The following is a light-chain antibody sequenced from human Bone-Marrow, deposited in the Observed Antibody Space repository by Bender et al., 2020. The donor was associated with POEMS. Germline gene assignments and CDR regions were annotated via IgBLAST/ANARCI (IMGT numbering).Light chain of an antibody. Sequence: SYELTQPPSVSVSPGQTARITCSGDALPQKYVYWYQQTSGQAPVLVIFEDNKRASGIPDRFSGSSSGTLAILTITGAQVDDEADYYCYSTDSSGEHRFFGGGTMLTVL. CDR2: EDN. CDR1: ALPQKY. V-gene: IGLV3-10*01. J-gene: IGLJ2*01. CDR3: YSTDSSGEHRF.